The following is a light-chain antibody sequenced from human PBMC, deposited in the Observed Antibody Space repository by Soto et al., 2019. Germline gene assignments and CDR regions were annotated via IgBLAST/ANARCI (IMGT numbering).Light chain of an antibody. CDR3: QQYNDWPLT. CDR2: GAF. Sequence: EIVMTQSPVTLSVSPWERATLSCRASQSVRSNLAWYQQKPGQAPSLLIYGAFTRATGIPTRFSGTGSGTEFTLTISSLQSEDFALYYCQQYNDWPLTFGQGTK. CDR1: QSVRSN. V-gene: IGKV3-15*01. J-gene: IGKJ1*01.